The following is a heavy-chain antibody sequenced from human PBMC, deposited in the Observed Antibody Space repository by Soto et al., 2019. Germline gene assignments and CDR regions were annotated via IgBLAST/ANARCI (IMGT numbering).Heavy chain of an antibody. CDR1: VFSFSGYN. Sequence: GGSLRLSCVASVFSFSGYNMNLVRQAPGKGLECVSSISGSSSYIYYADSVKGRFTISRDNAKNSLYLQMNSLRAEDTAVYYGARVVYYDNSAFGVWGQGTMVTVSS. J-gene: IGHJ3*01. D-gene: IGHD3-22*01. CDR2: ISGSSSYI. CDR3: ARVVYYDNSAFGV. V-gene: IGHV3-21*01.